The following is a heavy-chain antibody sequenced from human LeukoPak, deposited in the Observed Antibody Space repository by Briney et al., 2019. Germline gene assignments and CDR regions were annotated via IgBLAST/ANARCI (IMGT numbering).Heavy chain of an antibody. CDR3: AELGITMIGDV. D-gene: IGHD3-10*02. CDR1: GFTFSSYE. Sequence: GGSLRLSCAASGFTFSSYEMNWVRQAPGKGLEWVSYISSSGSTIYYADSVKGRFTISRDNGKNSLYLQMNSLRAEDTAVYYCAELGITMIGDVWGKGTTVTISS. V-gene: IGHV3-48*03. CDR2: ISSSGSTI. J-gene: IGHJ6*04.